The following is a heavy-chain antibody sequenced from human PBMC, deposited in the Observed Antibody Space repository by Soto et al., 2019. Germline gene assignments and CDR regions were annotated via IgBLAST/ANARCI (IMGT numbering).Heavy chain of an antibody. J-gene: IGHJ6*02. Sequence: EVQLLESGGGLVQPGGSQRLSCAASGFTFSGYAMTWVRQAPGKGLEWVSSISGSGANTYYADSVKGRFTISRDNSKNTLSLQMTSLRADDTAVYYCANSPDFYYDGMDVWGQGTTVTVSS. CDR3: ANSPDFYYDGMDV. CDR1: GFTFSGYA. V-gene: IGHV3-23*01. CDR2: ISGSGANT.